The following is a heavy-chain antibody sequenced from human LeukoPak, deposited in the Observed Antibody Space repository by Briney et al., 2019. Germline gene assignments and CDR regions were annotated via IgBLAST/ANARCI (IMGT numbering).Heavy chain of an antibody. CDR1: GGSFSGYN. CDR2: INHSVST. V-gene: IGHV4-34*01. Sequence: SETLSLTCAVYGGSFSGYNWSWIRQPPGKGREWIGEINHSVSTNYNPSLKSRVTIPVDTSKNQFSLNVSAVTAADTAVYYCARANSGYARPKYYYYYYMDVGGKGTTVTVSS. J-gene: IGHJ6*03. CDR3: ARANSGYARPKYYYYYYMDV. D-gene: IGHD5-12*01.